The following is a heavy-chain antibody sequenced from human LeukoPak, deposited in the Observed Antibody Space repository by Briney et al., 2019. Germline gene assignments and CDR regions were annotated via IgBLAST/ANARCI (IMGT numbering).Heavy chain of an antibody. Sequence: SETLSLTCTVSGGSISSYYRSWIRQPPGKGLEWIGYIYYSGSTNYNPSLKSRVTMSFDTSTNQLSLKLSPVTATDTAVYYCARSSSWYKAFDIWGQGTMVTVSS. CDR2: IYYSGST. CDR3: ARSSSWYKAFDI. CDR1: GGSISSYY. D-gene: IGHD6-13*01. J-gene: IGHJ3*02. V-gene: IGHV4-59*01.